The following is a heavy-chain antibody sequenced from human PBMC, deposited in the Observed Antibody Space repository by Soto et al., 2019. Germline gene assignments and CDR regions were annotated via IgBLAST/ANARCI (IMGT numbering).Heavy chain of an antibody. V-gene: IGHV1-69*13. CDR1: GGTFSSYA. Sequence: ASVKVSCKASGGTFSSYAISWVRQAPGQGLEWMGGIIPIFGTANYAQKFQGRVTITADESTSTAYMGLSSLRSEDTAVYYWASSPPRHTLEWSIDYWGQGTLVTVSS. CDR3: ASSPPRHTLEWSIDY. D-gene: IGHD3-3*01. CDR2: IIPIFGTA. J-gene: IGHJ4*02.